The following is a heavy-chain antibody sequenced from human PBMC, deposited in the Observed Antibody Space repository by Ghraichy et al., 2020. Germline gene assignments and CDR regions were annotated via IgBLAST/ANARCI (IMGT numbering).Heavy chain of an antibody. CDR3: ARVPVNHVERGGRYYYGMDV. D-gene: IGHD1-1*01. Sequence: SETLSLTCTVSGGSISSYYWSWIRQPPGKGLEWIGYIYYSGSTNYNPSLKSRVTISVDTSKNQFSLKLSSVTAADTAVYYCARVPVNHVERGGRYYYGMDVWGQGTTVTVSS. J-gene: IGHJ6*02. CDR1: GGSISSYY. CDR2: IYYSGST. V-gene: IGHV4-59*01.